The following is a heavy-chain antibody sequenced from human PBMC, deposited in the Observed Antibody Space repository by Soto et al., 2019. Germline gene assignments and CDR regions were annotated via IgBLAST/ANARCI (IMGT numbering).Heavy chain of an antibody. D-gene: IGHD6-19*01. V-gene: IGHV4-31*03. Sequence: QVQLQESGPGLVKPSQTLSLTCTVSGGSVSGGVYYWNWIRQHPEKGLEWIGYIYYSGSTYYNPSLRSRVTISADTSKNQFSLKVSSVTVADTAVYYCARSSVAGAGYFQHWGQGTQVIVSS. J-gene: IGHJ1*01. CDR1: GGSVSGGVYY. CDR2: IYYSGST. CDR3: ARSSVAGAGYFQH.